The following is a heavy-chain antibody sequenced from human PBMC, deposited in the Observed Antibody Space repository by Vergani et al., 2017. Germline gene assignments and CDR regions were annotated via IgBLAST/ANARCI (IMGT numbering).Heavy chain of an antibody. J-gene: IGHJ4*02. CDR2: ISSSGSTI. CDR1: GFTFSSYE. D-gene: IGHD3-3*01. V-gene: IGHV3-48*03. Sequence: EVQLVESGGGLVQPGGSLRLSCAASGFTFSSYEMNWVRQAPGKGLEWVSYISSSGSTIYYADSVKGRFTISRDNAKNSLYLQMNSLRAEDTAVYYCAGDGYYDFWSGGGGFFDYWGQGTLVTVSS. CDR3: AGDGYYDFWSGGGGFFDY.